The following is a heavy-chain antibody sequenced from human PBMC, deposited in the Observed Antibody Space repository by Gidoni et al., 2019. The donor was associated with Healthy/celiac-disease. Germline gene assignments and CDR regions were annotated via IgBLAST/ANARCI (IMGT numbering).Heavy chain of an antibody. CDR3: ASSESYDILTGYYLSYYGMDV. CDR1: TFTSYA. D-gene: IGHD3-9*01. J-gene: IGHJ6*02. Sequence: TFTSYAMHWVRQAPGQRLEWMGWINAGNGNTKYSQKFQGRVTITRGTSASTAYMELSSLRSEDTAVNYCASSESYDILTGYYLSYYGMDVWGQGTTVTVSS. V-gene: IGHV1-3*01. CDR2: INAGNGNT.